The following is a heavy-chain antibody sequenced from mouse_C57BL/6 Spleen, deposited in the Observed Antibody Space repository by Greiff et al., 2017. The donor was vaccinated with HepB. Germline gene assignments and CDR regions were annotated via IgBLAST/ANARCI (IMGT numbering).Heavy chain of an antibody. D-gene: IGHD2-1*01. CDR2: IRNKANGYTT. J-gene: IGHJ2*01. CDR3: ARSGGNYDY. Sequence: EVKLMESGGGLVQPGGSLSLSCAASGFTFTDYYMSWVRQPPGKALEWLGFIRNKANGYTTEYSASVKGRFTISRDNSQSILYLQMNALRAEDSATYYCARSGGNYDYWGQGTTLTVSS. V-gene: IGHV7-3*01. CDR1: GFTFTDYY.